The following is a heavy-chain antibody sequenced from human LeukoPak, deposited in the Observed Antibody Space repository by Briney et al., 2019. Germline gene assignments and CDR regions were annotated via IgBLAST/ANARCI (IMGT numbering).Heavy chain of an antibody. V-gene: IGHV1-69*06. J-gene: IGHJ4*02. D-gene: IGHD3-9*01. CDR2: IIPIFGTA. CDR1: GGTFSSYV. CDR3: ARDLNSYDILTGYLHTFDY. Sequence: GSSVKVSCKASGGTFSSYVISWVRQAAGQGLAWMGGIIPIFGTANYAQKLQGRVTITADKSTSTAYMELSSLRSEDTAVYYCARDLNSYDILTGYLHTFDYWGQGTLVTVSS.